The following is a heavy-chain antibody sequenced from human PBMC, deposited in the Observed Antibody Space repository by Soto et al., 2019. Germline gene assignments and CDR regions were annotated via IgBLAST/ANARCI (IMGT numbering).Heavy chain of an antibody. CDR2: ISAYNGNT. CDR1: GYTFTSYG. J-gene: IGHJ6*02. D-gene: IGHD3-9*01. CDR3: ARDRTYYDILTGHKNYYYYYYGMDV. Sequence: ASVKVSCKASGYTFTSYGISWVRQAPGQGLEWMGWISAYNGNTNYAQKLQGRVTMTTDTSTSTAYMELRSLRSDDTAVYYCARDRTYYDILTGHKNYYYYYYGMDVWGQGTTVTVSS. V-gene: IGHV1-18*01.